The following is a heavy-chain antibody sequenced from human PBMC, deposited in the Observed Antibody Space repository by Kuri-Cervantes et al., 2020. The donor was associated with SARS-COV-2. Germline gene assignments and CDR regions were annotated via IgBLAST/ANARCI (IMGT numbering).Heavy chain of an antibody. CDR2: IYYSGST. Sequence: ESLKISCTVSGGSISSSSYYWGWIRQPPGKGLEWIGSIYYSGSTYYNPSLKSRVTISVDKSKNQFSLKLSSVTAADTAVYYCARTYSSSSLFYDYWGQGTLVTVSS. CDR1: GGSISSSSYY. CDR3: ARTYSSSSLFYDY. D-gene: IGHD6-6*01. V-gene: IGHV4-39*07. J-gene: IGHJ4*02.